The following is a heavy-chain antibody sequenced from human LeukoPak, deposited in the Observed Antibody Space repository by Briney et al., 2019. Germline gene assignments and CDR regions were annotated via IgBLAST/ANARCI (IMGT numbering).Heavy chain of an antibody. D-gene: IGHD3-22*01. CDR3: ARDYDSSGYYYFDY. CDR2: IYYSGST. V-gene: IGHV4-39*07. CDR1: GDSISSSSYY. J-gene: IGHJ4*02. Sequence: PSETLSLTCTVSGDSISSSSYYWGWIRQPPGKGLEWIGSIYYSGSTYYNPSLKSRVTISVDTSKNQFSLKLSSVTAADTAVYYCARDYDSSGYYYFDYWGQGTLVTVSS.